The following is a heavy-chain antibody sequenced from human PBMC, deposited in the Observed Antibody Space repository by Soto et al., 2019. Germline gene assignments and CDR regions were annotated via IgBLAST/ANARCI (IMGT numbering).Heavy chain of an antibody. J-gene: IGHJ4*02. V-gene: IGHV4-31*03. D-gene: IGHD6-13*01. Sequence: QVQLQESGPGLVKPSQTLSLTCTVSAGGSMSSGDSYWSWIRQHPGKGLEYIGHIYYGSTYYNPSLKSRVSISVDTSKNQFSLNLNSVTAADTAVYYCARGVGSSWYFSYFDFWGQGTLVSVSS. CDR3: ARGVGSSWYFSYFDF. CDR2: IYYGST. CDR1: AGGSMSSGDSY.